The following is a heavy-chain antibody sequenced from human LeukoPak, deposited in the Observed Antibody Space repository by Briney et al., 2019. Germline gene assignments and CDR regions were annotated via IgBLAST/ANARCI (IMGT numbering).Heavy chain of an antibody. CDR3: AKTFSSTVTYDAFDI. J-gene: IGHJ3*02. CDR1: RFTLEDYS. D-gene: IGHD4-11*01. CDR2: ISWDGGST. Sequence: GVSLSLSCAASRFTLEDYSMHWVSQAWGRGREWVSLISWDGGSTYYADSVKGRLTISRDNSKNSLYLQMNSLRAQTTALYYCAKTFSSTVTYDAFDIWGQRTMGSVSS. V-gene: IGHV3-43D*03.